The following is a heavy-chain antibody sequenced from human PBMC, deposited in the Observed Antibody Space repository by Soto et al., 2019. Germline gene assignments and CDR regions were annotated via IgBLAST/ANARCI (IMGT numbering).Heavy chain of an antibody. V-gene: IGHV4-59*01. CDR1: GGSISTYY. J-gene: IGHJ4*02. D-gene: IGHD2-8*01. CDR2: THNNGRT. CDR3: ERDKHHTYGAFMGY. Sequence: SETLSLTCTVSGGSISTYYWSWIRQVPGKGLEWIGHTHNNGRTNYIYSPSLKSRVTISVDTSKNQFSLTLRSVTAADTAVYLCERDKHHTYGAFMGYWGQGILVTVSS.